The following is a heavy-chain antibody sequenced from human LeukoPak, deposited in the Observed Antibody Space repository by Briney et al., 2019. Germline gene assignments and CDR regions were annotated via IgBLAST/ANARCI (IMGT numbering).Heavy chain of an antibody. CDR2: IYSSGRI. V-gene: IGHV4-59*01. D-gene: IGHD4-17*01. Sequence: SETLSRTCTGAGDAISRYYWGWIRQPPGKALEWIGYIYSSGRINYNPSLKSRVTISIDTSKNQFSLKLTSVTAADTAVYYCARGSDYGEFDYWGQGTLVTVSS. J-gene: IGHJ4*02. CDR3: ARGSDYGEFDY. CDR1: GDAISRYY.